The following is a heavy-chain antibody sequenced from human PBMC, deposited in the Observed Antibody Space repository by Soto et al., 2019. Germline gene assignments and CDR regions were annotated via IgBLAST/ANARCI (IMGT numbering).Heavy chain of an antibody. V-gene: IGHV3-33*01. CDR2: IRYDGTNK. D-gene: IGHD1-1*01. CDR1: GFTFRNYG. J-gene: IGHJ4*02. CDR3: ARYAQQLEWDY. Sequence: QVQLVESGGGVVQPGRSLRLSCEASGFTFRNYGMHWVRQAPGKGLEWVAVIRYDGTNKYYAESVKGRFTISRDNSRNTLDLQMNSLRVDDTAVYYCARYAQQLEWDYWGPGTLVTFSS.